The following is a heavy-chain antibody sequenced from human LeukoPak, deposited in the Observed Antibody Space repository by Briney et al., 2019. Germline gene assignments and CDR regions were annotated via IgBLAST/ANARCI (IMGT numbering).Heavy chain of an antibody. CDR1: QFTFTDYW. V-gene: IGHV3-7*04. Sequence: PGGSLRLSCAATQFTFTDYWMTWVRQAPGRGLEWVANIKYDGSQENYVDSVRGRFTISRDNARNSLSLQMNSLRLEDTSVYYCARVAVTATGALDIWGQGTLVTVSS. D-gene: IGHD6-19*01. J-gene: IGHJ3*02. CDR2: IKYDGSQE. CDR3: ARVAVTATGALDI.